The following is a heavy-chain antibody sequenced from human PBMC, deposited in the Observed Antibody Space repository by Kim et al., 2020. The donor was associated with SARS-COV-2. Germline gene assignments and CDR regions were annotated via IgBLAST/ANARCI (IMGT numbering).Heavy chain of an antibody. J-gene: IGHJ4*02. D-gene: IGHD3-22*01. CDR3: ARLPHDSSGYVDC. CDR2: VYHSGST. V-gene: IGHV4-39*01. Sequence: SETLSLTCTVSGGSISSSFNYWGWIRQPPGMGLEWIGSVYHSGSTYDSPSLKSRVTVSVDTSKNQFSLKVTSVTAADTAVYFCARLPHDSSGYVDCWGQGILFTVSS. CDR1: GGSISSSFNY.